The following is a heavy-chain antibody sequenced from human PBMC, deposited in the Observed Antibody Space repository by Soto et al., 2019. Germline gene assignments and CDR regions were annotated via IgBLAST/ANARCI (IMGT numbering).Heavy chain of an antibody. CDR2: TSLRSKCYN. V-gene: IGHV6-1*01. CDR3: SSAAVAFDAFVL. Sequence: QIQLQQSGPGLVKPSQTLSLTCVISGDSVSTNSATWNWIRQYPSRGLEWLGRTSLRSKCYNEYAVSVKSRFATRPGSSKNLSSLQLSSVTPECTAVYFCSSAAVAFDAFVLWVQGTVVTVSS. CDR1: GDSVSTNSAT. D-gene: IGHD2-15*01. J-gene: IGHJ3*01.